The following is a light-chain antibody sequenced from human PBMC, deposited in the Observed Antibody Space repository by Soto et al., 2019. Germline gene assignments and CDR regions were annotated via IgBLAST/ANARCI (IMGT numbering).Light chain of an antibody. Sequence: QSALTQPPSVSGSPGQSVTISCTGTSSEVGSYNRVSWYQQPPGTAPKLMIYEVSNRPSGVPDRFSGSKSGNTASLTISGLQAEDEADYYCSSYTSSSTLQVVFGGGTKLTVL. CDR2: EVS. CDR1: SSEVGSYNR. CDR3: SSYTSSSTLQVV. V-gene: IGLV2-18*02. J-gene: IGLJ2*01.